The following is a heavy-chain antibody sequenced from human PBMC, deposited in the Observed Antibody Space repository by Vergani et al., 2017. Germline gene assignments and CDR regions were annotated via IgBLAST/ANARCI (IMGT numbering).Heavy chain of an antibody. CDR3: TSLCSSTPCFYIDY. D-gene: IGHD2-2*01. CDR2: IIPLLGIA. CDR1: GGTFSSYT. V-gene: IGHV1-69*02. Sequence: QVQLVQSGAEVMKPGSSVKVSCKASGGTFSSYTISWVRQAPGQGLEWMGRIIPLLGIANYAQKFQGRVTITADKSTSTAYMGLSSLRSEDTAVYYCTSLCSSTPCFYIDYWAQGTLVTVSS. J-gene: IGHJ4*02.